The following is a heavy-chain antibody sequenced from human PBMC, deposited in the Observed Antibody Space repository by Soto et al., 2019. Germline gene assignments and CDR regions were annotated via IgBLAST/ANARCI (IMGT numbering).Heavy chain of an antibody. CDR1: GYTFTSYA. CDR3: ARVPGGGCSGGSCYYYYGMDV. Sequence: ASVKVSCKASGYTFTSYAMHWVRQAPGQRLEWMGWINAGNGNTKYSQKFQGRVTITRDTSASTAYMELSSLRSEDTAVYYCARVPGGGCSGGSCYYYYGMDVWGQGTTVTVSS. J-gene: IGHJ6*02. CDR2: INAGNGNT. D-gene: IGHD2-15*01. V-gene: IGHV1-3*01.